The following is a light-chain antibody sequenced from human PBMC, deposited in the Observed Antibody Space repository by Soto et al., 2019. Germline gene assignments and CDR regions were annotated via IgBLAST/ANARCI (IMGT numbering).Light chain of an antibody. CDR3: QQRRSRPPMYT. CDR2: DAS. CDR1: QSVSSY. J-gene: IGKJ2*01. V-gene: IGKV3-11*01. Sequence: ELLLTQSPATQSLSPGEGATLSCRASQSVSSYLVWYQQKPGQAPRLLIYDASKRATGIPAKFSGSGSGTDSTLTISSLEPEDFAVYYCQQRRSRPPMYTFGQGTKVDIK.